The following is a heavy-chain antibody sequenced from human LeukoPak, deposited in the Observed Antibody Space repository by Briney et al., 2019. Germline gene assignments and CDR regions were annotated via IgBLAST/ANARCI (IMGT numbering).Heavy chain of an antibody. CDR2: ISGSGGST. CDR1: GFTFSSYA. J-gene: IGHJ3*02. Sequence: GGSLRLSCAASGFTFSSYAMSWVRQAPGKGLEWVSAISGSGGSTYYADSVKGRFTISRDNSKNTLYLQMNSLRAEDTAVYYCAKDRTYYYGSGSYYPEAFDIWGQGTMVTVSS. V-gene: IGHV3-23*01. CDR3: AKDRTYYYGSGSYYPEAFDI. D-gene: IGHD3-10*01.